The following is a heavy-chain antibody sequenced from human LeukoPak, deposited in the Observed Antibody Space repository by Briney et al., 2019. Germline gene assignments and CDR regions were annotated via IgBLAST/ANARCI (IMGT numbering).Heavy chain of an antibody. V-gene: IGHV1-2*02. CDR3: ARAGIFDY. CDR2: INPNSGGR. J-gene: IGHJ4*02. Sequence: ASVKVSCKATGYTFTGYYMHWVRQAPGQGLEWMGWINPNSGGRKYAQKFQGRVTMTRDTSISTAYMELSRLRSDDTAVYYCARAGIFDYWGQGTLVTVSS. D-gene: IGHD3-10*01. CDR1: GYTFTGYY.